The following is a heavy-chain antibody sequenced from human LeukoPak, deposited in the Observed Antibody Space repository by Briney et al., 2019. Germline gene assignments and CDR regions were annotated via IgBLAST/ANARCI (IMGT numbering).Heavy chain of an antibody. Sequence: GGSLRLSCAASGFDFNKYWMNWVRQAPGKGLEWVANIKHDDTEINYVDSVRGRFTVSRDNAKNSLYLQLNSLRHEDAAVYFCVRGGYYNFWTGLVDYWGLGTRVTVSS. CDR2: IKHDDTEI. CDR1: GFDFNKYW. J-gene: IGHJ4*02. D-gene: IGHD3/OR15-3a*01. CDR3: VRGGYYNFWTGLVDY. V-gene: IGHV3-7*01.